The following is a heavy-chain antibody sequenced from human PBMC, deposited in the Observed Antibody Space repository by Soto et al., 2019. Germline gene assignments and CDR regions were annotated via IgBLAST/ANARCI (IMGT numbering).Heavy chain of an antibody. CDR3: VKDHMWRGYTTSYYFDD. J-gene: IGHJ4*02. D-gene: IGHD6-6*01. V-gene: IGHV3-9*01. CDR2: ITWNSGSI. CDR1: GFTFDDYA. Sequence: EVQLVESGGGLVQPGRSLRLSCVASGFTFDDYAMHWVRQAPGKGLEWVSGITWNSGSIDYADSVKGRFTISRDSAKNSLYLQMNRLRVEDTALYYCVKDHMWRGYTTSYYFDDWGQGTLVTVSS.